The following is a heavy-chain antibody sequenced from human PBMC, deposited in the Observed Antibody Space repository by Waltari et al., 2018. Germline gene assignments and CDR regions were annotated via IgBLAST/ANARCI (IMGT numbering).Heavy chain of an antibody. CDR1: GGPIRSYH. CDR3: ARDRSRGYSYGHFDY. CDR2: IYTSGST. D-gene: IGHD5-18*01. Sequence: QVQLQESGPGLVKPSETLSLTCTVSGGPIRSYHWSWIRQPAGKGLEWIGRIYTSGSTNYNPSLKSRVSMSVDTSKNQFSLKLSSVTAADTAVYYCARDRSRGYSYGHFDYWGQGTLVTVSS. V-gene: IGHV4-4*07. J-gene: IGHJ4*02.